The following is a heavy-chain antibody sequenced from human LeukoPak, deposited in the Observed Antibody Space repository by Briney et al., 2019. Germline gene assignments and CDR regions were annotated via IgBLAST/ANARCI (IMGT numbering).Heavy chain of an antibody. J-gene: IGHJ5*02. V-gene: IGHV4-39*07. CDR1: GRSISRSSYY. CDR3: ATSPGRESA. CDR2: IYYSGST. Sequence: SETLSLTCTVSGRSISRSSYYWGWIRQPPGKGLERIGSIYYSGSTYYKPSLKSRVTISVDKSKNQVSLDLTSVTAADTAIYYCATSPGRESAWGQGTLVTVSS.